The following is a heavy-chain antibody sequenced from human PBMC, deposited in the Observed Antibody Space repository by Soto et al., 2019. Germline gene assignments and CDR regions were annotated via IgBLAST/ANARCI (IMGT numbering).Heavy chain of an antibody. CDR3: ARGGIETVAGQGTYYYYYYGMDV. CDR2: IIPIFGTA. V-gene: IGHV1-69*06. CDR1: GGTFSSYA. D-gene: IGHD6-19*01. J-gene: IGHJ6*02. Sequence: QVQLVQSGAEVKKPGSSVKVSCKASGGTFSSYAISWVRQAPGQGLEWMGGIIPIFGTANYAQKFQGRVTMTADKSTSTAYMELSSLRSEDTAVYYCARGGIETVAGQGTYYYYYYGMDVWGQGTTVTVSS.